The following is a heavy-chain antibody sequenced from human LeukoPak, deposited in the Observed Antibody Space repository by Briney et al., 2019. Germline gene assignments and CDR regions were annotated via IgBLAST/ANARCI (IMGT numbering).Heavy chain of an antibody. CDR2: INHSGST. V-gene: IGHV4-34*01. J-gene: IGHJ4*02. CDR3: ARGKVVAGTPGQNSWDS. CDR1: GGSFSGYY. D-gene: IGHD6-19*01. Sequence: SETLSLTCAVYGGSFSGYYWSWIRQPPGKGLEWIGEINHSGSTNYNPSLKSRVTISVDTSKNQFSLKLSSVTAADTAVYYCARGKVVAGTPGQNSWDSWGQGTLVTVSS.